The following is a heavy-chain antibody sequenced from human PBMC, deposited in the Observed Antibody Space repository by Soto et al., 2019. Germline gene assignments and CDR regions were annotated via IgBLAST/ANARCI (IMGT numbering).Heavy chain of an antibody. CDR2: ISAYNGNP. V-gene: IGHV1-18*01. Sequence: QVQLVQSGAEVKKPGAAVKVSCKASGYTFTSYGISWVPQTPGQGLESLGWISAYNGNPTYAQKLQGSVNLTTDTSRSTAYMELRRLRSDDTAVYYCARDRPITMIEVVKNQWYFDLWGRGTLVTVSS. CDR1: GYTFTSYG. D-gene: IGHD3-22*01. J-gene: IGHJ2*01. CDR3: ARDRPITMIEVVKNQWYFDL.